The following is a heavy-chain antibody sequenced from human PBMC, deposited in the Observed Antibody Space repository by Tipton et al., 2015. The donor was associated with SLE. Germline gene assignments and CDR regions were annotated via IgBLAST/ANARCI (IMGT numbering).Heavy chain of an antibody. CDR3: ARGDDGFGFDI. J-gene: IGHJ3*02. D-gene: IGHD5-24*01. CDR1: GGTFNNYA. CDR2: IIPMFGTA. Sequence: QLVQSGAEVKKPGSSVKVSCKASGGTFNNYAISWVRQAPGQGLEWMGGIIPMFGTANFAQKFQGRVTMTTDTSTSTAYLELSSLRSDDTAVYYCARGDDGFGFDIWGQGIMVTVSS. V-gene: IGHV1-69*06.